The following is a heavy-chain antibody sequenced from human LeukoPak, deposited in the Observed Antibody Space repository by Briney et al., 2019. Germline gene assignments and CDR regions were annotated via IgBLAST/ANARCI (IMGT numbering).Heavy chain of an antibody. CDR3: ARGLRYDSSGYCDY. CDR1: GGSISSYY. V-gene: IGHV4-59*06. CDR2: IYYSGST. J-gene: IGHJ4*02. D-gene: IGHD3-22*01. Sequence: SETLSLTCTVSGGSISSYYWSWIRQPPGKGLEWIGYIYYSGSTYYNPSLKSRVTISVDTSKNQFSLKLSSVTAADTAVYYCARGLRYDSSGYCDYWGQETLVTVSS.